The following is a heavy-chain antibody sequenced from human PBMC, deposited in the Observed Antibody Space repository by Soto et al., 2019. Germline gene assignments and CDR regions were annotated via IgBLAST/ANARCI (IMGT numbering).Heavy chain of an antibody. CDR2: INPSGGT. D-gene: IGHD6-6*01. Sequence: QVQLQQWGAGLLKPSETLSLTCAGYGGSFSTDYWSWIRQPPGKGLEWIGEINPSGGTNYTPSLKSRVTISVATSKNRFSLQLSSVPAADTAVYYCARVLAARASRDFDYWGQGTLVTVSS. V-gene: IGHV4-34*01. J-gene: IGHJ4*02. CDR1: GGSFSTDY. CDR3: ARVLAARASRDFDY.